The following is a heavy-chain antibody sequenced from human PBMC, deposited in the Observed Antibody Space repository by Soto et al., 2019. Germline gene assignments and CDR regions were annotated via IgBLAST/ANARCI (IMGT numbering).Heavy chain of an antibody. CDR1: GGSISSSSYY. D-gene: IGHD3-16*01. V-gene: IGHV4-39*01. J-gene: IGHJ4*02. Sequence: ASETLSLTCTVSGGSISSSSYYWGWIRQPPGKGLEWIGSIYYSGSTYYNPSLKSRVTISVDTSKNQFSLKLSSVTAADTAVYYCASMPHNYDYIWGSYLDYWGQGTLVTVSS. CDR2: IYYSGST. CDR3: ASMPHNYDYIWGSYLDY.